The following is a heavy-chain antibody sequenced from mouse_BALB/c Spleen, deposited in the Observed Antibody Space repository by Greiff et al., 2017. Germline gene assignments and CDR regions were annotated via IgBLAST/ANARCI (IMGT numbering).Heavy chain of an antibody. CDR2: ISNGGGST. J-gene: IGHJ4*01. D-gene: IGHD2-10*02. Sequence: EVKLVESGGGLVQPGGSLKLSCAASGFTFSSYTMSWVRQTPEKRLEWVAYISNGGGSTYYPDTVKGRFTISRDNAKNTLYLQMSSLKSEDTAMYYCARQARYGNSYAMDYWGQGTSVTVSS. CDR1: GFTFSSYT. V-gene: IGHV5-12-2*01. CDR3: ARQARYGNSYAMDY.